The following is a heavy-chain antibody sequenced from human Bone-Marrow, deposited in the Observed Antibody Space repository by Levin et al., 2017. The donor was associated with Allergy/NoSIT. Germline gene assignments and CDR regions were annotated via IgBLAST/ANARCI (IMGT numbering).Heavy chain of an antibody. V-gene: IGHV3-7*01. CDR2: IKQDGSEK. J-gene: IGHJ6*02. Sequence: GGSLRLSCAASGFTFSSYWMSWVRQAPGKGLEWVANIKQDGSEKYYVDSVKGRFTISRDNAKNSLYLQMNSLRAEDTAVYYCARDYSSGWSYYYGMDVWGQGTTVTVSS. CDR1: GFTFSSYW. D-gene: IGHD6-19*01. CDR3: ARDYSSGWSYYYGMDV.